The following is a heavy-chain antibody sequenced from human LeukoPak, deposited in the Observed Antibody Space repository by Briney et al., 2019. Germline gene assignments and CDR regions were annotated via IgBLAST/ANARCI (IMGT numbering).Heavy chain of an antibody. CDR1: GFTFDDYA. V-gene: IGHV3-9*01. J-gene: IGHJ4*02. CDR3: AKGGAVVVPAALDY. CDR2: ISWNSGSI. Sequence: GGSLRLSCAASGFTFDDYAMHWVRQAPGKGLEWVSGISWNSGSIGYADSVKGRFTISRDNAKNSLYLQMNNLRAEDTALYYCAKGGAVVVPAALDYWGQGTLVTVSS. D-gene: IGHD2-2*01.